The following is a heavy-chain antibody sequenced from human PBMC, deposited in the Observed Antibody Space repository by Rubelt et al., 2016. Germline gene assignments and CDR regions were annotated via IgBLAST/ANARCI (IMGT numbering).Heavy chain of an antibody. Sequence: QVQLQESGPGLVQTSETLSLTCTVSGGSISTGSYYWGWIRQAPGTGLEWIGSLYYNGSNFYNPSLDSRVTISVDRSRNPFSRKLSSVTAAETAGYYWASQPGNANNWYWFDHWGQGILVAVSS. CDR2: LYYNGSN. CDR1: GGSISTGSYY. D-gene: IGHD1-1*01. CDR3: ASQPGNANNWYWFDH. V-gene: IGHV4-39*01. J-gene: IGHJ5*02.